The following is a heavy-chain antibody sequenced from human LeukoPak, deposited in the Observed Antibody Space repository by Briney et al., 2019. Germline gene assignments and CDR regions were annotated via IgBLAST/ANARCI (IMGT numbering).Heavy chain of an antibody. D-gene: IGHD3-22*01. Sequence: SVTVSCTASGGTFSSYAISWVRQAPGQGLEWMGGIIPIFGTANYAQKFQGRVTITADGSTSTAYMELSSLRSVDTAVYYCASTSGDSSDYCFDYWGQGTLVTVSS. CDR3: ASTSGDSSDYCFDY. J-gene: IGHJ4*02. CDR2: IIPIFGTA. CDR1: GGTFSSYA. V-gene: IGHV1-69*13.